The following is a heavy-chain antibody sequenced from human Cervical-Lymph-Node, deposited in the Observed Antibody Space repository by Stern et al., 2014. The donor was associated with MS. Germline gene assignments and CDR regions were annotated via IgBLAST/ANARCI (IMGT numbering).Heavy chain of an antibody. Sequence: EVQLVESGGGLVQPGGSLRLSCEASGFTFRRYTMNWVRQAPGKGLEWVSEITSRSDAIYYADSVKGRFTVSRDNAKESLSLQMNSLTVEDTAVYFCARDADLLEDGSHSYFDYWGRGTLVTVSS. J-gene: IGHJ4*02. V-gene: IGHV3-48*01. CDR3: ARDADLLEDGSHSYFDY. CDR1: GFTFRRYT. CDR2: ITSRSDAI. D-gene: IGHD3-10*01.